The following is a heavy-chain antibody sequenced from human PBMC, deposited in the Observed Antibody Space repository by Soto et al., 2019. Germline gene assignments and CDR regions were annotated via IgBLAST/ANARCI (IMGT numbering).Heavy chain of an antibody. CDR2: IYYSGST. D-gene: IGHD3-22*01. J-gene: IGHJ6*02. CDR3: ARAFYYASSGYYYYYYGMDV. V-gene: IGHV4-30-4*01. CDR1: GGSISSGDYY. Sequence: QVHLQESGPGLVKPSQTLSLTCTVSGGSISSGDYYWSWIRQPPGKGLEGIGDIYYSGSTYYNPSFKSRVTISVDPSKNQFSLKLSSVTAADTAVYYCARAFYYASSGYYYYYYGMDVWGQGTTVTVSS.